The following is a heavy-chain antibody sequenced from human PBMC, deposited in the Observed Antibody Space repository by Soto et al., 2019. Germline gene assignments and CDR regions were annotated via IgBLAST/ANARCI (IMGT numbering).Heavy chain of an antibody. D-gene: IGHD3-10*01. CDR1: GGSISSYY. Sequence: SETLSLTCTVSGGSISSYYWSWIRQPPGKGLEWIGYIYYSGSTNYNPSLKSRVTISVDTSKNQFSLKLSSVTAADTAVYYCARDSGSGSYYTKGPDAPGYYYYGMDVWGHGTTVPVSS. J-gene: IGHJ6*02. V-gene: IGHV4-59*01. CDR2: IYYSGST. CDR3: ARDSGSGSYYTKGPDAPGYYYYGMDV.